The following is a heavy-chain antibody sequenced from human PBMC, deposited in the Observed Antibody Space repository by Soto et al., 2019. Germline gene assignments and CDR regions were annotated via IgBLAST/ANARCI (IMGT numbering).Heavy chain of an antibody. CDR3: ANPTGDEYDYIWGSYRSDRYYFDY. V-gene: IGHV3-23*01. D-gene: IGHD3-16*02. J-gene: IGHJ4*02. CDR2: ISGSGGST. CDR1: GFTFSSYA. Sequence: GGSLRLSCAASGFTFSSYAMSWVRQAPGKGLEWVSAISGSGGSTYYADSVKGRFTISRDNSKNTLYLQMNSLRAEDTAVYNCANPTGDEYDYIWGSYRSDRYYFDYWGQGTLVTVSS.